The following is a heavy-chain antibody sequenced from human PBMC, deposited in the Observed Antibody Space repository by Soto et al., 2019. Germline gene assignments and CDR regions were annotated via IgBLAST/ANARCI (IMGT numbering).Heavy chain of an antibody. CDR3: AKWGDRTGHYYYGMDV. CDR1: GFTFSSYA. V-gene: IGHV3-23*01. Sequence: EVQLLESGGGLVQPGGSLRLSCAVSGFTFSSYAMSWVRQAPGKGLEWVSVISGSGGSTYYADSVKGRFTISRDNSKNTLYLQMNSLRAEDTAVYYCAKWGDRTGHYYYGMDVWGQGTTVIVSS. J-gene: IGHJ6*02. CDR2: ISGSGGST. D-gene: IGHD2-21*02.